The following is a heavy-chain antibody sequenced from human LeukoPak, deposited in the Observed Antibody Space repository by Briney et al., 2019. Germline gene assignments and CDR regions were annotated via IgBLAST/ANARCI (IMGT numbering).Heavy chain of an antibody. V-gene: IGHV3-23*01. D-gene: IGHD6-13*01. CDR3: ASRAGYTGSWSAFDY. J-gene: IGHJ4*02. Sequence: PGGSLRLSCVASGFTFSSYASNWVRQTPGKGLEWVSTISGSGASTYYADAVRGRFTISRDNAKNSLYLQMNSLRAEDTAVYYCASRAGYTGSWSAFDYWGQGTLVTVSS. CDR2: ISGSGAST. CDR1: GFTFSSYA.